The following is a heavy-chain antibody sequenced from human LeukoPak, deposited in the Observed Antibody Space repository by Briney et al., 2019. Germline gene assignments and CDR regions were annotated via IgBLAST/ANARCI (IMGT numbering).Heavy chain of an antibody. CDR2: INHSGST. CDR1: GGSFSGYY. Sequence: ASETLSLTCAVYGGSFSGYYWSWIRQPPGKGLEWIGEINHSGSTNYNPSLKSRVTISVDTSKNQFSLKLSSVTAADTAVYYCARGGGYCSSTSCYRRNWFDPWGQGTLVTVSS. V-gene: IGHV4-34*01. D-gene: IGHD2-2*01. J-gene: IGHJ5*02. CDR3: ARGGGYCSSTSCYRRNWFDP.